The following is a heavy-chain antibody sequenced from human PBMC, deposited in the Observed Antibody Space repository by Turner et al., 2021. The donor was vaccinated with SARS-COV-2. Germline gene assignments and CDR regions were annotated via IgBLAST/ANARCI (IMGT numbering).Heavy chain of an antibody. Sequence: QLQPQESCPGLVKPAETLSLPCTVSGGSISSITYYWGRIRQPPGTGLEWMGNIYYSGITYYNPSLKSRVTISVDTSKNQFSLKLSSVTAADTAVYYCARLMDTAMDDDGMDVWGQGTTVTVSS. V-gene: IGHV4-39*01. CDR1: GGSISSITYY. CDR2: IYYSGIT. CDR3: ARLMDTAMDDDGMDV. J-gene: IGHJ6*02. D-gene: IGHD5-18*01.